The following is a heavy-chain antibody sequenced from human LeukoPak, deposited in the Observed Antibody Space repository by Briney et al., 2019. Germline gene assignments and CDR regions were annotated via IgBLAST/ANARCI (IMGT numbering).Heavy chain of an antibody. Sequence: ASVKVSCKASGYTFTGYYMHWVRQAPGQGLEWMGWINPNSGGTNYAQKFQGRVTMTRDTSISTAYMELSRLRSDDTAVYYCARDMYYYDSSGITRRGFDYWGQGTLVTVSS. D-gene: IGHD3-22*01. V-gene: IGHV1-2*02. CDR2: INPNSGGT. CDR3: ARDMYYYDSSGITRRGFDY. J-gene: IGHJ4*02. CDR1: GYTFTGYY.